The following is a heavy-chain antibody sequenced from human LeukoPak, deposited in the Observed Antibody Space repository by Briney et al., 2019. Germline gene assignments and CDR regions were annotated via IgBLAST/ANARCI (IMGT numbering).Heavy chain of an antibody. CDR1: GFIVSSNH. CDR2: TYAGGST. V-gene: IGHV3-66*04. Sequence: GGSLRLSCAASGFIVSSNHVSWVRQAPGKGLEWVSVTYAGGSTYYADSVKGRFTISRDNSKNTLYLQMNSLRAEDTAVYFCARHHDSTDYYYDYWGQGTLVTVSS. D-gene: IGHD3-22*01. CDR3: ARHHDSTDYYYDY. J-gene: IGHJ4*02.